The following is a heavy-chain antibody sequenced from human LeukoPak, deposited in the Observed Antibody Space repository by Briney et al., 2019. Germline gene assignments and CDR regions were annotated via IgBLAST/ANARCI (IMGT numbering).Heavy chain of an antibody. CDR1: GFTFSSYA. V-gene: IGHV3-23*01. D-gene: IGHD2-15*01. CDR3: AKVRRELTLTHFDY. CDR2: IGGRGDNT. Sequence: PGGSLRLSCAASGFTFSSYAMSWVRQAPGKGLEWVSAIGGRGDNTYCADSVKGRFTISRDNSKNTLYLQMNSLRAEDTAVYYCAKVRRELTLTHFDYWGQGTLVTVSS. J-gene: IGHJ4*02.